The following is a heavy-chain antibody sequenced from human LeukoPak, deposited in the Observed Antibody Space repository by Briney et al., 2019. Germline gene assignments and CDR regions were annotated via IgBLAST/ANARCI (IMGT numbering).Heavy chain of an antibody. D-gene: IGHD5-18*01. CDR2: ISYDGSNK. J-gene: IGHJ4*02. Sequence: GGSLRLSCAASGFTFSSYAMHWVRQAPGKGLEWVAVISYDGSNKYYADSVKGRFTISRDNSKNTLYLQTNSLRAEDTAVYYCARENVDTAFDYWGQGTLVTVSS. CDR1: GFTFSSYA. CDR3: ARENVDTAFDY. V-gene: IGHV3-30*04.